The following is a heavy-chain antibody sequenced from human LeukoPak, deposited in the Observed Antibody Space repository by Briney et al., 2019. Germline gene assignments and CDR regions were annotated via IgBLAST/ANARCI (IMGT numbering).Heavy chain of an antibody. CDR3: ARNSYGMDV. Sequence: GRSLRLSCAASGFAFSYYGMHWVRHAPGKGLEWVAVISHDGSNIHYGDSVKGRFTISRDKSKNTLYLQMDSLRADDTAVYYCARNSYGMDVGGQGTTVTVAS. J-gene: IGHJ6*02. CDR2: ISHDGSNI. V-gene: IGHV3-30*03. CDR1: GFAFSYYG.